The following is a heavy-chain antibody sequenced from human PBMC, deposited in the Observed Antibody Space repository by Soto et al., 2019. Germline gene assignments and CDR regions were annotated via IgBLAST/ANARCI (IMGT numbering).Heavy chain of an antibody. Sequence: PSEPLSHTCALSGAAISNSTWWRWVRQPPGKWLEWIGEIYHSGSTNYNPFLKSRVIISVDKSKNQFSLKLSSVTDADTAVYYCARGERQQQRDYWGQGTLGTVS. CDR1: GAAISNSTW. D-gene: IGHD6-13*01. CDR3: ARGERQQQRDY. V-gene: IGHV4-4*02. CDR2: IYHSGST. J-gene: IGHJ4*02.